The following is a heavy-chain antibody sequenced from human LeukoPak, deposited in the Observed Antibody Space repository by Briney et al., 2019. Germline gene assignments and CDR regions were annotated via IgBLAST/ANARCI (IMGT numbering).Heavy chain of an antibody. D-gene: IGHD3-22*01. J-gene: IGHJ4*02. CDR1: GYTFTSYG. CDR2: ISAYNGNT. CDR3: ARETSYYDSSGSLVY. V-gene: IGHV1-18*01. Sequence: ASVTVSCTASGYTFTSYGISWVRQAPGQGLEWMGWISAYNGNTNYAQKLQGRVTMTTDTSTSTAYMELRSLRSDDTAVYYCARETSYYDSSGSLVYWGQGTLVTVSS.